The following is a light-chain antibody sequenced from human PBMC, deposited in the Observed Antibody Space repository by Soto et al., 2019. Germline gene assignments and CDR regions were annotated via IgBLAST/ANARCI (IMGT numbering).Light chain of an antibody. CDR1: SSNIGSNT. Sequence: QSVLTQPPSASGTPGQRVNISCSGSSSNIGSNTVNWYQQLPGTAPKLLIYNNNQRPSGVPDRFSGSKSGTSASLAISVLLSEDEADYYCAAWDDSLNGLVCGTGTKVTVL. CDR2: NNN. V-gene: IGLV1-44*01. CDR3: AAWDDSLNGLV. J-gene: IGLJ1*01.